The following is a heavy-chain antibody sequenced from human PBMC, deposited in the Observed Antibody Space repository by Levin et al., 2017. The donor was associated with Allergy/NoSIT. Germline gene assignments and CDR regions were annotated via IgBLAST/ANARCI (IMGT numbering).Heavy chain of an antibody. Sequence: GGSLRLSCAASGFTFSSYAMSWVRQAPGKGLEWVSGFTGSGGSTHYADPVKGRFTISRDNSKNTLYLQMSSLRAEDTALYYCARDDYSSSSYAVGYFQHWGQGTLVTVSS. CDR2: FTGSGGST. D-gene: IGHD6-6*01. CDR3: ARDDYSSSSYAVGYFQH. J-gene: IGHJ1*01. V-gene: IGHV3-23*01. CDR1: GFTFSSYA.